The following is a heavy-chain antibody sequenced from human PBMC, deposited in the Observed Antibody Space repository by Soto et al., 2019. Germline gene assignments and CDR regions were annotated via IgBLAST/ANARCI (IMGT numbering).Heavy chain of an antibody. CDR1: GGSFSGYY. CDR3: ARAARVTPYYYHYYMYV. V-gene: IGHV4-34*01. Sequence: SETLSLTCAVYGGSFSGYYWSWIRQPPGKGLEWIGEINHSGSTNYNPSLKSRVTISVDTSKNQFSLKLSSVTAADTAVYYCARAARVTPYYYHYYMYVWGKGTTVTVSS. J-gene: IGHJ6*03. CDR2: INHSGST. D-gene: IGHD2-15*01.